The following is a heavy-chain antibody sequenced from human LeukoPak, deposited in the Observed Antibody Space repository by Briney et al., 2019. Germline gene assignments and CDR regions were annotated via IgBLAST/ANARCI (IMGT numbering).Heavy chain of an antibody. CDR1: GFTFSISW. CDR3: ARPFDY. V-gene: IGHV3-7*01. Sequence: PGGSLRLSCAASGFTFSISWMTWVRQAPGKGLEWLANIKEDGGKENYVDSVKGRFTISRDNAKNSVYLQTNSLRAEDTAVYYCARPFDYWGQGTLVTVSS. CDR2: IKEDGGKE. J-gene: IGHJ4*02.